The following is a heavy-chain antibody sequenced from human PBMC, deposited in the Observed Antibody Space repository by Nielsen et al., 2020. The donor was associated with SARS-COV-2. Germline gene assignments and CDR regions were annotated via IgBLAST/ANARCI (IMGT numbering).Heavy chain of an antibody. CDR2: INPNSGGT. D-gene: IGHD6-6*01. CDR3: ARGPGSSIPVDY. J-gene: IGHJ4*02. V-gene: IGHV1-2*04. Sequence: WVRQAPGQGLEWMGWINPNSGGTNYAQKFQGWVTMTRDTSISTAYMELSRLRSDDTAVYYCARGPGSSIPVDYWGQGTLVTVSS.